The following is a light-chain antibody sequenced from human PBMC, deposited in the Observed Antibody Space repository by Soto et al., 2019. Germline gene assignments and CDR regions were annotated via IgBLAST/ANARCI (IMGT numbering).Light chain of an antibody. CDR1: SSGVGGYNY. CDR2: EVS. J-gene: IGLJ1*01. V-gene: IGLV2-14*01. Sequence: QSALAQPASVSGSPGQSITISCTGTSSGVGGYNYVSWYQQHPGKAPKLMIYEVSNRPSGVSNRFSGSKSGNTASLTISGLQAEDEADYYCNSYTSSSTLDVFGTGTKVTVL. CDR3: NSYTSSSTLDV.